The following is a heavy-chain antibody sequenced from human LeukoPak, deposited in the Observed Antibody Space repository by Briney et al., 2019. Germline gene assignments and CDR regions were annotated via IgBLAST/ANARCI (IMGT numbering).Heavy chain of an antibody. V-gene: IGHV3-73*01. CDR1: GFTFSDSA. Sequence: GGSLKLSCAASGFTFSDSALHWVRQVSGEGLEWVGRIRTKASSYATAYTASVRGRFTISRDDSKNTTYLQMNSLKTEDTAVYYCTRQPPATGTSDYWGQGTLVTVSS. CDR3: TRQPPATGTSDY. CDR2: IRTKASSYAT. D-gene: IGHD6-13*01. J-gene: IGHJ4*02.